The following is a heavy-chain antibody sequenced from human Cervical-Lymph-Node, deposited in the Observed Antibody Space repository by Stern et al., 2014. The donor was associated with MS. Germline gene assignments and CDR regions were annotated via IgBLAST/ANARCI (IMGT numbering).Heavy chain of an antibody. CDR3: ARVLLDLRSGPYHYSGMDV. CDR1: GGTFTTYE. J-gene: IGHJ6*02. D-gene: IGHD3/OR15-3a*01. V-gene: IGHV1-69*06. CDR2: ILTKFGTA. Sequence: QVKLGQSGPEVKKPAPSVTVSCNVSGGTFTTYEFNWVRQPPGQGIARKGRILTKFGTATYTQTSQGRITITANKNTDTDYNDTSSLRSKDTAVFYCARVLLDLRSGPYHYSGMDVWGQGTPVTVSS.